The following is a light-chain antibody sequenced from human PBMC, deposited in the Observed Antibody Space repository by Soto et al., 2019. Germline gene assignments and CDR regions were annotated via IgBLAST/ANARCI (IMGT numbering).Light chain of an antibody. CDR3: QQRSNWPLYT. V-gene: IGKV3-11*01. CDR2: DAS. Sequence: EIVLTQSPATLSLSPGERATLSCRARQSVSSYLAWYQQKPGQAPRLLIYDASNRATGIPARFSGSGSGTDFTLTISSLEPEDFAFYYCQQRSNWPLYTFGQGTKLEIK. J-gene: IGKJ2*01. CDR1: QSVSSY.